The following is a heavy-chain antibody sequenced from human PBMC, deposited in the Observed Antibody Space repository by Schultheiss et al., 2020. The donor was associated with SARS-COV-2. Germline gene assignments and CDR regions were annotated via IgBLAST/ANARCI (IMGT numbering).Heavy chain of an antibody. CDR1: GGSISSGGYS. V-gene: IGHV4-30-2*01. CDR3: ARGLSSSGGFDY. CDR2: IYHSGST. D-gene: IGHD6-6*01. J-gene: IGHJ4*02. Sequence: SETLSLTCAVSGGSISSGGYSWSWIRQPPGKGLEWIGYIYHSGSTYYNPSLKSRVTISVDRSKNQFSLKLSSVTAADTAVYYCARGLSSSGGFDYWGQGTLVTVSS.